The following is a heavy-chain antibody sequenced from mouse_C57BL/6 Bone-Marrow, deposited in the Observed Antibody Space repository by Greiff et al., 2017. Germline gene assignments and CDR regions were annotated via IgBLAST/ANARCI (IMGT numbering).Heavy chain of an antibody. CDR1: GYSFTGYY. J-gene: IGHJ2*01. V-gene: IGHV1-42*01. CDR3: AREGYYGRYYFDY. CDR2: INPSTGGT. D-gene: IGHD1-1*01. Sequence: VQLKQSGPELVKPGASVKISCKASGYSFTGYYMNWVKQSPEKSLEWIGEINPSTGGTTYNQKFKAKATLTVDKSSSTAYMQLKSLTSEDSAVYYCAREGYYGRYYFDYWGQGTTLTVSS.